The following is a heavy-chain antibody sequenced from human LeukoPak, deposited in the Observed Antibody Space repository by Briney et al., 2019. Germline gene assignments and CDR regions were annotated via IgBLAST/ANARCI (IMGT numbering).Heavy chain of an antibody. CDR1: GGSISSYY. J-gene: IGHJ6*02. Sequence: KPSETLSLTCTVSGGSISSYYWSWIRQPPGKGLEWIGYIYYSGSTNYNPSLKSRVTISVDTSKNQFSLKLSSVTAADTAVYYCVRSAVAGTVYGMDVWGQGTTVTVSS. CDR2: IYYSGST. CDR3: VRSAVAGTVYGMDV. D-gene: IGHD6-19*01. V-gene: IGHV4-59*01.